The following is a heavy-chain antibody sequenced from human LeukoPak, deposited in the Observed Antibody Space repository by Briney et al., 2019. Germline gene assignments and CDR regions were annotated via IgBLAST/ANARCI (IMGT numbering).Heavy chain of an antibody. J-gene: IGHJ4*02. D-gene: IGHD2-2*01. Sequence: GGPLRLSCAASGFTFSSYAMSWVRQAPGKGLEWVSAISGSGGSTYYADSVKGRFTISRDNSKDTLYLQMNSLRAEDTAVYYCAPFLSYYFDYWGQGTLVTVSS. CDR2: ISGSGGST. CDR3: APFLSYYFDY. CDR1: GFTFSSYA. V-gene: IGHV3-23*01.